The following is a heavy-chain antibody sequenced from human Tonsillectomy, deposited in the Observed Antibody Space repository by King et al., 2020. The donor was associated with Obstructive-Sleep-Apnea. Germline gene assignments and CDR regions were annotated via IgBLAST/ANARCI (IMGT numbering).Heavy chain of an antibody. CDR3: ARLCGSGSYSPRWFDP. D-gene: IGHD3-10*01. V-gene: IGHV4-31*03. Sequence: VQLQESGPGLVKPSQTLSLTCTVSGDSFSGGDYYWNWIRQHPGKGLEWIWYIYHSGSAYHNPSLKSRVTLSLDTSKNQFSLKLSSVTAADTAMYYCARLCGSGSYSPRWFDPWGQGTLVTVSS. J-gene: IGHJ5*02. CDR1: GDSFSGGDYY. CDR2: IYHSGSA.